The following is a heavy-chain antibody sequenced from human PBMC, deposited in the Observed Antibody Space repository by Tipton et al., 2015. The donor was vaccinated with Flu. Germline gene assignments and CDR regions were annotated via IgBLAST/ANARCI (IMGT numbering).Heavy chain of an antibody. V-gene: IGHV3-53*01. CDR3: SYDRLVGYGYDAYYYYGMDV. CDR1: GFTVSSYY. D-gene: IGHD5-18*01. CDR2: IYSGGST. J-gene: IGHJ6*02. Sequence: SLRLSCAASGFTVSSYYMSWVRQAPGKGLEWVSGIYSGGSTDYADSVKGRFTISRNNSTNTKYLQMNSLRAVDTAVYYCSYDRLVGYGYDAYYYYGMDVWGQGTTVTVSS.